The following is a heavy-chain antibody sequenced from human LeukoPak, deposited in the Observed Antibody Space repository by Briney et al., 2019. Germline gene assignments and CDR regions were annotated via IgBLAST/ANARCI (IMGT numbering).Heavy chain of an antibody. J-gene: IGHJ5*02. Sequence: GGSLRLSCEASGLSFTNYAMMWVRQAPGKGLQWISTLTGYGGAYYADSGGGRFIISRDISKNTMFLQMYSLRAEDTAVYYCAKGAAAGKVDWFDPWGQGTLVTASS. CDR3: AKGAAAGKVDWFDP. V-gene: IGHV3-23*01. CDR1: GLSFTNYA. D-gene: IGHD6-13*01. CDR2: LTGYGGA.